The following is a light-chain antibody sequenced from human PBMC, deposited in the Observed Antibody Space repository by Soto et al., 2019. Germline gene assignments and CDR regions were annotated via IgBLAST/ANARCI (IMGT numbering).Light chain of an antibody. CDR3: QSYDSSLSGSV. V-gene: IGLV1-40*01. J-gene: IGLJ1*01. Sequence: QSFLTQPPSVSGAPGRRVTIACAGSSSNIGSGYDVHWYQQVPGTAPKLLIYANTNRPSGVSARFSGSRSGTSASLAITGLQAEDEADYYCQSYDSSLSGSVFGAGTKVTVL. CDR1: SSNIGSGYD. CDR2: ANT.